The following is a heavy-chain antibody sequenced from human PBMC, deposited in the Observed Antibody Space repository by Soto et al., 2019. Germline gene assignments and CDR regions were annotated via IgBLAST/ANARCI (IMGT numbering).Heavy chain of an antibody. J-gene: IGHJ5*02. D-gene: IGHD6-13*01. V-gene: IGHV3-48*01. CDR3: ARDGIETANGYWLDP. CDR1: GFTFSSYS. Sequence: GGSLRLSCAASGFTFSSYSMNWVRQAPGKGLEWVSYISSSSTTKYYADSVKGRFTISRDNAKNSLYLQMNSLRAEDTAVYYCARDGIETANGYWLDPWGQGTLVTVSS. CDR2: ISSSSTTK.